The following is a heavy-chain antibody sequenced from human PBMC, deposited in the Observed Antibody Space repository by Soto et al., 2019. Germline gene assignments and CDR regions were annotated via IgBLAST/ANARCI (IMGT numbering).Heavy chain of an antibody. CDR1: GYTFTSYY. Sequence: QVQLVQSGAEVKKPGASVKVSCKASGYTFTSYYMHWVRQAPGQGLEWMGIINPSGGSTSYAQKFQGRVTTTRDTSTSTVYMELSSLRSEDTAVYYCARGRAGSVVVVAATPVGYWGQGSLVTVSS. CDR3: ARGRAGSVVVVAATPVGY. V-gene: IGHV1-46*01. D-gene: IGHD2-15*01. J-gene: IGHJ4*02. CDR2: INPSGGST.